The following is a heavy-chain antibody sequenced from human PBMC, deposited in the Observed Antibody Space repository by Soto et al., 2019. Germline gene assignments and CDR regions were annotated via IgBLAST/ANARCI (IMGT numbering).Heavy chain of an antibody. D-gene: IGHD1-26*01. V-gene: IGHV2-5*02. J-gene: IGHJ4*02. CDR3: AHAYGGRSLY. Sequence: QITLKESGPTLVKPTQTLTLTCTFSGFSLTTDRVGVGWIRQPPGEALEWLAVIYWDDSKTYRPSLESRLTITKDPSKNQVALTMTNRDSVDTATYYCAHAYGGRSLYWGQGTRVTVSS. CDR1: GFSLTTDRVG. CDR2: IYWDDSK.